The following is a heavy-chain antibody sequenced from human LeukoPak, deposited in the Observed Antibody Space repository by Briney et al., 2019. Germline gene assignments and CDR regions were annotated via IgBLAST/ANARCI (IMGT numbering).Heavy chain of an antibody. CDR2: RYYSGST. D-gene: IGHD2-21*01. CDR3: ARVSGDCETD. V-gene: IGHV4-59*01. CDR1: GGSISSYY. J-gene: IGHJ1*01. Sequence: SETLSLTCSVSGGSISSYYWTWIRQPPGKGLEWIGYRYYSGSTTYNPSLKSRVTISVDTSKSQFSLKLISVTAADTAIYYCARVSGDCETDWGQGTLVTDSS.